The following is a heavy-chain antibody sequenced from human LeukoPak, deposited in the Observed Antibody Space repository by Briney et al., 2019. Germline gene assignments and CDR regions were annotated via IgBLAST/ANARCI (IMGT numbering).Heavy chain of an antibody. D-gene: IGHD2-21*02. J-gene: IGHJ4*02. V-gene: IGHV3-30*02. CDR2: IRHDGSIK. Sequence: PGGSLRLSCAASGFTFSTYAMHWVRQAPGQGLDWVAFIRHDGSIKYYADSVKGRFTIPRDNSKNTLYLQMNSLRTEDTAVYYCARGDCSGDCYHPLYYWGQGSLVTVSS. CDR3: ARGDCSGDCYHPLYY. CDR1: GFTFSTYA.